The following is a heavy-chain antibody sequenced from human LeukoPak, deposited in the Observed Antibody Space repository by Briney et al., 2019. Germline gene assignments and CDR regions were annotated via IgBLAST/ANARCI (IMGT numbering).Heavy chain of an antibody. CDR1: GGSISSYY. Sequence: SETLSLTCTVSGGSISSYYWSWIRQPPGKGLEWIGYIYYSGSTNYNPSLKSRVAISVDTSKNQFSLKLSSVTAADTAVYYCARHHSGSIDYWGQGTLVTVSS. CDR3: ARHHSGSIDY. CDR2: IYYSGST. D-gene: IGHD3-22*01. V-gene: IGHV4-59*08. J-gene: IGHJ4*02.